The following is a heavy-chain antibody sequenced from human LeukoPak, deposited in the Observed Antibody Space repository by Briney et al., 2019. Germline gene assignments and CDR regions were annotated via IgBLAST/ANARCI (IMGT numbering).Heavy chain of an antibody. CDR1: GGSFSGYY. CDR3: ARLPRGYYDSSGYYGFQH. J-gene: IGHJ1*01. Sequence: SETLSLTCAVYGGSFSGYYWSWIRQPPGKGLEWIGEINHSGSTNYNPSLKSRVTISVDTSKNQFSLKLSSVTAADTAVYYCARLPRGYYDSSGYYGFQHWGQGTLVTVSS. CDR2: INHSGST. V-gene: IGHV4-34*01. D-gene: IGHD3-22*01.